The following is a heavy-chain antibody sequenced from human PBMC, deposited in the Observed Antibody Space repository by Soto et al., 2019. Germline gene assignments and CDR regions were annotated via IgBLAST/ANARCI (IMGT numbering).Heavy chain of an antibody. V-gene: IGHV2-5*01. CDR3: AHTHIIGAPFDY. CDR2: IYWNDDK. D-gene: IGHD3-10*01. Sequence: SGPTLVKPTQTLTLTCTFSGFSLSTSGVGVGWIRQPPGKALEWLALIYWNDDKRYSPSLKSRLTITKDTSKNQVVLTMTNMDPVDTATYYCAHTHIIGAPFDYWGQGTLVTVSS. CDR1: GFSLSTSGVG. J-gene: IGHJ4*02.